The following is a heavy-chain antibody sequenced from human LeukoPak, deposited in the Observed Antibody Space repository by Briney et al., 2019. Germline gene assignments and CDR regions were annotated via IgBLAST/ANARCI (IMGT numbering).Heavy chain of an antibody. Sequence: ASVKVSCKASGYTFTSYGISWVRQAPGQGLEWMGWISAYNGNTNYAQKLQGRVTMTEDTSTDTAYMELSSLRSEDTAVYYCATGKWELLRPYDYWGQGTLVTVSS. J-gene: IGHJ4*02. V-gene: IGHV1-18*01. CDR3: ATGKWELLRPYDY. CDR1: GYTFTSYG. CDR2: ISAYNGNT. D-gene: IGHD1-26*01.